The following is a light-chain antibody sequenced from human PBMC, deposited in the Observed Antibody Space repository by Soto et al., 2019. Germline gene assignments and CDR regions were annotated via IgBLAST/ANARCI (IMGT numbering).Light chain of an antibody. V-gene: IGKV3-20*01. J-gene: IGKJ1*01. CDR2: GAS. CDR3: HQYGSAAAWT. CDR1: QSISSNY. Sequence: EIVLTQSPGTLSLFPGERATLSCRASQSISSNYLAWYQHKPGQAPRLLIHGASNRATGIPDRFSGAGSGTDFTLTISRLEPEDFAVYYCHQYGSAAAWTFGQGTKVEIK.